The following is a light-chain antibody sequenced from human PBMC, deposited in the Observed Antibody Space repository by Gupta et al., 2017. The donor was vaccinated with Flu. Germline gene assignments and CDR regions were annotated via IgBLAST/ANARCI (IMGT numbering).Light chain of an antibody. Sequence: FTLSASVGDRVTITCRASQSIRNWLAWYQQKPGKAPNLLIYKASSLESGVPARCSGSGSGTEFTLTISSLQPDDFATYYCQQDYNYPGTFGQGTKVEIK. J-gene: IGKJ1*01. V-gene: IGKV1-5*03. CDR2: KAS. CDR3: QQDYNYPGT. CDR1: QSIRNW.